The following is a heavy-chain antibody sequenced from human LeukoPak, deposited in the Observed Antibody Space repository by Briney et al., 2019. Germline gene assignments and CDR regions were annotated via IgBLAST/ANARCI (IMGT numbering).Heavy chain of an antibody. V-gene: IGHV3-30-3*01. J-gene: IGHJ4*02. Sequence: GGSLRLSCAASGFTFSTYWMHWVRQAPGKGLEWVAVISYDGSNKYYADSVKGRFTISRDNSKNTLYLQMNSLRAEDTAVYYCARDRSSSSWYGGFWGQGTLVTVSS. CDR3: ARDRSSSSWYGGF. D-gene: IGHD6-13*01. CDR1: GFTFSTYW. CDR2: ISYDGSNK.